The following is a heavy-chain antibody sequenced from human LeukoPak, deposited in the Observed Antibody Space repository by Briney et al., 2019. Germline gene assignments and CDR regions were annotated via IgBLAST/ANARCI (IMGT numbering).Heavy chain of an antibody. J-gene: IGHJ4*02. V-gene: IGHV3-33*01. CDR3: ARGGANIGVVPAAINFDY. CDR1: GFTFSSYG. CDR2: IWYDGSNE. D-gene: IGHD2-2*02. Sequence: GRSLRLSCAASGFTFSSYGMHWVRQAPGKGLEWVAVIWYDGSNEYYVDSVKGRFTISRDNSKNTLYLQMNSLRAEDTAVYYCARGGANIGVVPAAINFDYWGQGTLVTVSS.